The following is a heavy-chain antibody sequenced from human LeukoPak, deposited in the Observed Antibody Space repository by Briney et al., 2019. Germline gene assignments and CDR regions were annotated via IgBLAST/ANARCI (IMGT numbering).Heavy chain of an antibody. CDR1: GGSISSYY. D-gene: IGHD2-2*01. CDR3: ARGGSVPAASGYYYYYYMDV. CDR2: IHFSGST. J-gene: IGHJ6*03. Sequence: SETLSLTCSVSGGSISSYYWSWIRQSPDEGLELIGYIHFSGSTNYNPSLKSRVTISVDTSKNQFSLKLSSVTAADTAVYYCARGGSVPAASGYYYYYYMDVWGKGTTVTISS. V-gene: IGHV4-59*01.